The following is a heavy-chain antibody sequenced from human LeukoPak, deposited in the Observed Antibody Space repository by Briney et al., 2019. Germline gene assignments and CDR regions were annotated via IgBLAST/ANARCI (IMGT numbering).Heavy chain of an antibody. CDR3: AKYGSGSYYNGLF. Sequence: PGGSLRLSCAASGFTFSSYAMTWVRQAPGKGLQWVSTISDSGGNTYYADSVKGRFTISGHISKSTLYLQMNSLRGEDPAIYYCAKYGSGSYYNGLFWGQGTLVTVSS. D-gene: IGHD3-10*01. CDR2: ISDSGGNT. CDR1: GFTFSSYA. J-gene: IGHJ4*02. V-gene: IGHV3-23*01.